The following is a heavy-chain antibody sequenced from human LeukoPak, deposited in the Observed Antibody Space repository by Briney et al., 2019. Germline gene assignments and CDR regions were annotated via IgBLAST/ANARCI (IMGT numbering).Heavy chain of an antibody. CDR3: AKDSLLNLLRGYFDY. D-gene: IGHD3-22*01. J-gene: IGHJ4*02. CDR2: ISYDGSNK. V-gene: IGHV3-30*18. Sequence: GGSLRLSCAASGFTFSSYGMHWVRQAPGKGLEWVAVISYDGSNKYYADSVKGRFTISRDNSKNTLYLQMNSLRAEDTAVYYCAKDSLLNLLRGYFDYWGLGTLVTVSS. CDR1: GFTFSSYG.